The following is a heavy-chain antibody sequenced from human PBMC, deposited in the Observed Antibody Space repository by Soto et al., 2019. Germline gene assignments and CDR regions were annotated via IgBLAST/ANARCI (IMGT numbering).Heavy chain of an antibody. V-gene: IGHV3-66*01. CDR2: IYSAGSA. Sequence: GGSLRLSCAASGFTVSSYYMSWVRQAPGKGLEWVSVIYSAGSADFADSVKGRFTISRDNSKNTLYLQMSSLRAEDTAVYYCARASGSSGSLYYYGMDVSGQGTTVTVSS. CDR1: GFTVSSYY. CDR3: ARASGSSGSLYYYGMDV. D-gene: IGHD3-22*01. J-gene: IGHJ6*02.